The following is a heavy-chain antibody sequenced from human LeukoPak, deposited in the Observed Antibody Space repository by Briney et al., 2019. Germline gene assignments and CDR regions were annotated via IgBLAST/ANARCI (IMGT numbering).Heavy chain of an antibody. D-gene: IGHD3-10*01. CDR3: AEVESSYCRI. J-gene: IGHJ4*02. CDR1: GLTFGNYG. Sequence: GGSLRLPCVASGLTFGNYGMNWVRQAPGKGLEWVSSIGGGGYTTYYADSVRGRFTISRDNSTNSMYLQMSSLRAEDTAIYYCAEVESSYCRIWGQGTLVTVSS. V-gene: IGHV3-23*01. CDR2: IGGGGYTT.